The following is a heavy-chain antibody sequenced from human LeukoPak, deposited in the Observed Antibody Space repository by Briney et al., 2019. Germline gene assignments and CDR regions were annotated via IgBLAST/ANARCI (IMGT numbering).Heavy chain of an antibody. D-gene: IGHD3-22*01. Sequence: PGGSLRLSCAASGFTFSSYAMSWVRQAPGKGLEWVSAISGSVGSTYYADSVKGRFTISGDNSKNTLYLQMNSLRAEDTAVYYCAKGRNYYDSSGSLYWGQGTLVTVSS. V-gene: IGHV3-23*01. J-gene: IGHJ4*02. CDR1: GFTFSSYA. CDR2: ISGSVGST. CDR3: AKGRNYYDSSGSLY.